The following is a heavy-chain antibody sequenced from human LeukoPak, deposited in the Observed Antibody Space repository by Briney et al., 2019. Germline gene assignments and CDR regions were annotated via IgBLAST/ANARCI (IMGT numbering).Heavy chain of an antibody. CDR2: INHSGST. CDR1: GGSFSGYY. D-gene: IGHD3-10*01. J-gene: IGHJ6*03. CDR3: ARKARGITMVRGVIYYYYMDV. Sequence: SETLSLTCAVYGGSFSGYYWSWIRQPPGKGLEWIGEINHSGSTNYNPSLKSRVTISVDTSKNQFSLKLSSVTAADTAVYYCARKARGITMVRGVIYYYYMDVWGKGTTVTVSS. V-gene: IGHV4-34*01.